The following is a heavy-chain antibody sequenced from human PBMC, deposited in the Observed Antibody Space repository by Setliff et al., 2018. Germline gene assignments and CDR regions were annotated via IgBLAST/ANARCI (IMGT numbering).Heavy chain of an antibody. D-gene: IGHD3-10*01. CDR2: INPNSGGT. CDR3: AKSSGSSSATNLEY. V-gene: IGHV1-2*02. J-gene: IGHJ4*02. Sequence: GASVKVSCKASGYTFTGYYMHWVRQAPGQGLEWMGWINPNSGGTNYAQKFQGRVTMTRDTSISTAYMELSRLRSDDTALYYCAKSSGSSSATNLEYLGPGTLVTVSS. CDR1: GYTFTGYY.